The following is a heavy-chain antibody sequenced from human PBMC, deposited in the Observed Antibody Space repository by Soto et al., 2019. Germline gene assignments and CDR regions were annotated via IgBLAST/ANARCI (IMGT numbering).Heavy chain of an antibody. CDR1: GGSFSGYY. J-gene: IGHJ6*03. Sequence: ETLSLTCAVYGGSFSGYYWSWIRQPPGKGLEWIGEINHSGSTNYNPSLKSRVTISVDTSKNQFSLKLSSVTAADTAVYYCARVTSATIPSGSYYYMDVWGKGTTVTVSS. D-gene: IGHD5-12*01. CDR2: INHSGST. V-gene: IGHV4-34*01. CDR3: ARVTSATIPSGSYYYMDV.